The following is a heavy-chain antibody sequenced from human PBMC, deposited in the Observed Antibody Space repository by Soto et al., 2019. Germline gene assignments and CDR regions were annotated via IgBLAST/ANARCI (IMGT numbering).Heavy chain of an antibody. CDR2: IYYSGRT. J-gene: IGHJ4*02. CDR1: GGSIRDYF. CDR3: ARVGGDAFGDSGGFDY. V-gene: IGHV4-59*01. D-gene: IGHD4-17*01. Sequence: SETLSLTCTVSGGSIRDYFWTWIRQPPGKGLEWIGYIYYSGRTNYNPSLKSRVSISVDTSKNHFSLQLRSVTAADTAVYYCARVGGDAFGDSGGFDYWGQGTLVTVSS.